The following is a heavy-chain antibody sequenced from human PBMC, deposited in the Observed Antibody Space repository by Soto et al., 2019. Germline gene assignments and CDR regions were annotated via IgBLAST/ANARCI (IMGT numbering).Heavy chain of an antibody. CDR3: ARVFNEYSSSSASYYYYGMDV. CDR2: INPSGGST. Sequence: GASVKVSCKASGYSFTSYYMHWVRQAPGQGLEWMGIINPSGGSTSHAQKFQGRVTMTRDTSTSTGYMELSSLRSEDTAVYYCARVFNEYSSSSASYYYYGMDVWGQGTTVTVSS. D-gene: IGHD6-6*01. J-gene: IGHJ6*02. V-gene: IGHV1-46*01. CDR1: GYSFTSYY.